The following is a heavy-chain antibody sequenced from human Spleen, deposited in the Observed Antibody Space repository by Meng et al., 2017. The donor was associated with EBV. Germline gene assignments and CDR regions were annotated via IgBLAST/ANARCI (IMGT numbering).Heavy chain of an antibody. Sequence: QGQLQRGGAGLLKPSETLSLTCAVYGGSFSGHYWTWIRQPPGKGLEWIGEINHSGSTNYNPSLKSRVTISVDTSKNQFSLKLSSVTAADTAVYYCARGYCSGGSCYSDYWGQGTLVTVSS. V-gene: IGHV4-34*02. CDR3: ARGYCSGGSCYSDY. D-gene: IGHD2-15*01. J-gene: IGHJ4*02. CDR2: INHSGST. CDR1: GGSFSGHY.